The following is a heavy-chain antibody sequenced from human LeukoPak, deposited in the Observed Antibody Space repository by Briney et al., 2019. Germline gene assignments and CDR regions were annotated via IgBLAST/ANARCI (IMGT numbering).Heavy chain of an antibody. D-gene: IGHD3-9*01. J-gene: IGHJ4*02. CDR2: IYYSGST. Sequence: SHTPPLTFTVSGGSINSVGYDWSWIRPHPWTGLEWIGYIYYSGSTYYNPSLKSRVTISVDTSKNQFSLKLSSVTAADTVFFFKQKTAYEILTGYRPFDYWGQGTLVTVSS. V-gene: IGHV4-31*03. CDR3: QKTAYEILTGYRPFDY. CDR1: GGSINSVGYD.